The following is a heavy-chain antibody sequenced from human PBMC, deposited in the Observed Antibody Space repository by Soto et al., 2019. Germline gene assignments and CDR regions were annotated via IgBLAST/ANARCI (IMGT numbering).Heavy chain of an antibody. D-gene: IGHD4-17*01. CDR2: IYSGGST. V-gene: IGHV3-66*01. CDR3: ARDHMTTAFPRTLNDAFDI. CDR1: GFTVSSNY. Sequence: GGSLRLSCAASGFTVSSNYMSWVRQAPGKGLEWVSVIYSGGSTYYADSVKGRFTISRDNSKNTLYLQMNSLRAEDTAVYYCARDHMTTAFPRTLNDAFDIWGQGTMVTVSS. J-gene: IGHJ3*02.